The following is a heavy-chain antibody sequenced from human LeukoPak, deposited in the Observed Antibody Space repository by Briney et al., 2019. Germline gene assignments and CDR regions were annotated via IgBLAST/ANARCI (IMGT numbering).Heavy chain of an antibody. CDR3: AKDQVTMVRGVSYYYYNGMDV. CDR2: IIASCGST. J-gene: IGHJ6*02. Sequence: GGSLRLSCAASGFTFSSYAMSWVRQAPGKGLEWVSAIIASCGSTYYADSVKGLFTISRDNSKNTLYLQMNSLRAEDTAVYYCAKDQVTMVRGVSYYYYNGMDVWGQGTTVTVSS. D-gene: IGHD3-10*01. CDR1: GFTFSSYA. V-gene: IGHV3-23*01.